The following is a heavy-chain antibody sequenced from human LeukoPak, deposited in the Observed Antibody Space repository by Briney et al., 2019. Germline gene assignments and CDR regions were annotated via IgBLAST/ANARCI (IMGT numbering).Heavy chain of an antibody. D-gene: IGHD1-26*01. J-gene: IGHJ3*02. Sequence: GGSLRLSCAASGFSFSSYGMHWVRQAPGKGLEWVAVISYDGSKEYYADSVKGRFTISRDNSKNTLYLQMNSLRAEDTAVYYCARGEGGDAFDIWGQGTMVTVSS. V-gene: IGHV3-30*03. CDR3: ARGEGGDAFDI. CDR1: GFSFSSYG. CDR2: ISYDGSKE.